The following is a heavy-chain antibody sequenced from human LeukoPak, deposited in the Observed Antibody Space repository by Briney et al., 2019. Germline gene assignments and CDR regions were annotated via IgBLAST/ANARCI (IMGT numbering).Heavy chain of an antibody. CDR2: ISSSGSTI. CDR3: ARVLRFYYYMDV. J-gene: IGHJ6*03. Sequence: GGPLRLSCAAPGFSFSDYYMSWLRQAPGKGLEWVSYISSSGSTIYYADSVKGRFTISRDNAKNSLYLQMNSLRAEDTAVYYCARVLRFYYYMDVWGKGTTVTVSS. CDR1: GFSFSDYY. D-gene: IGHD3-3*01. V-gene: IGHV3-11*01.